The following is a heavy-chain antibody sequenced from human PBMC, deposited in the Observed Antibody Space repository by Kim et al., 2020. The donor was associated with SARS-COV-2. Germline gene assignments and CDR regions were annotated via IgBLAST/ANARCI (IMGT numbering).Heavy chain of an antibody. D-gene: IGHD1-7*01. V-gene: IGHV3-64D*06. J-gene: IGHJ4*02. CDR1: GFIFSDYA. CDR2: TTRSGDGS. Sequence: GGSLRLSCTGSGFIFSDYAIHWVRRAPGKGLEYVSATTRSGDGSFYAASVEDRFTVSRDNSKSTLYLQMSSLRLEDTSMYYCVRYGRNYGAVLWGQGTLVMVSS. CDR3: VRYGRNYGAVL.